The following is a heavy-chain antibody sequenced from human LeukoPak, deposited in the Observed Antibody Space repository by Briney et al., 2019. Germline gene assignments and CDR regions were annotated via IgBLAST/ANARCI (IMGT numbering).Heavy chain of an antibody. CDR3: ARDVLTMVRGVIIAPSPGVNYYYYMDV. CDR2: IYTSGST. D-gene: IGHD3-10*01. V-gene: IGHV4-38-2*02. J-gene: IGHJ6*03. Sequence: SETLSLTCTVSGYSISSGYYWGWIRQPPGKGLEWIGRIYTSGSTNYNPSLKSRVTISVDTSKNQFSLKLSSVTAADTAVYYCARDVLTMVRGVIIAPSPGVNYYYYMDVWGKGTTVTISS. CDR1: GYSISSGYY.